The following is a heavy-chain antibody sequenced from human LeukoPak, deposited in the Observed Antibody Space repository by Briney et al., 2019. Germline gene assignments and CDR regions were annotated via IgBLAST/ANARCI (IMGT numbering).Heavy chain of an antibody. CDR1: GFTFDDYA. CDR2: ISWNSGSV. V-gene: IGHV3-9*01. D-gene: IGHD1-1*01. CDR3: AKGGGGNWNDVGIDY. J-gene: IGHJ4*02. Sequence: PGGSLRLSCAASGFTFDDYAMHWVRQPPGKGLEWVSGISWNSGSVAYADSVRGRFTISRGNAKNSLYLQMNSLRAEDTALYYCAKGGGGNWNDVGIDYWGQGTLVTVSS.